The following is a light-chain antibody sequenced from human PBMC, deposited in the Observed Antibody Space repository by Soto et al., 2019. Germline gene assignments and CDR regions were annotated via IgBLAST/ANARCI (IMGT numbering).Light chain of an antibody. CDR2: NTN. J-gene: IGLJ3*02. CDR1: SGSVSANYY. Sequence: QTVVTQEASLSVSPGTTVTLTCGLSSGSVSANYYPSWYQQTPGQAPRTLIYNTNTRSSGVTDRFSGSILGNKAALTITGAQADDESDYYCVLYMGSGIWVFGGGTKLTVL. V-gene: IGLV8-61*01. CDR3: VLYMGSGIWV.